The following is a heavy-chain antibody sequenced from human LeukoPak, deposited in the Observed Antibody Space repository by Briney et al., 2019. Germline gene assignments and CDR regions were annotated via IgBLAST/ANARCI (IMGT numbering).Heavy chain of an antibody. Sequence: SETLSLTCTVSGGSISSSSYYWGWIRQPPGKGLEWIGSIYYSGSTYYNPSLKSRVTISVDTSKNQFSLKLSSVTAADTAVYYCARSDLGHYGSGSLDYWGQGTLVTVSS. CDR3: ARSDLGHYGSGSLDY. V-gene: IGHV4-39*01. J-gene: IGHJ4*02. CDR1: GGSISSSSYY. D-gene: IGHD3-10*01. CDR2: IYYSGST.